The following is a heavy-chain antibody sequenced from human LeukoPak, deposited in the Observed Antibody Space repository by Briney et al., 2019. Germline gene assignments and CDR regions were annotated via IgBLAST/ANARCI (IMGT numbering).Heavy chain of an antibody. CDR2: INPNSGGT. Sequence: ASVKVSCKASGYTFTGYYMHWLRQAPGQGLEWMGWINPNSGGTNYAQKFQGRVTMTRDTSISTAYMELSRLRSVDTAVYYCAREMGEYYDILTGYFPFDYWSQGTLVTVSS. D-gene: IGHD3-9*01. CDR3: AREMGEYYDILTGYFPFDY. CDR1: GYTFTGYY. V-gene: IGHV1-2*02. J-gene: IGHJ4*02.